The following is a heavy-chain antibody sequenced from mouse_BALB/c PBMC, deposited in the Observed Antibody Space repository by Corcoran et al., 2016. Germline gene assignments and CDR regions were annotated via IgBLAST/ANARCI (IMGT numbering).Heavy chain of an antibody. Sequence: EVQLQQSGAELVKPGASVKLSCTASGFNIKDTYMHWVKQRPEQGLEWIGRIDPANGNTKYDPKFQGKATITADTSSNTAYLQLSSLTSEDTAVYYCANWDWYVNVWGAGITVTVSS. CDR1: GFNIKDTY. CDR3: ANWDWYVNV. D-gene: IGHD4-1*01. CDR2: IDPANGNT. V-gene: IGHV14-3*02. J-gene: IGHJ1*01.